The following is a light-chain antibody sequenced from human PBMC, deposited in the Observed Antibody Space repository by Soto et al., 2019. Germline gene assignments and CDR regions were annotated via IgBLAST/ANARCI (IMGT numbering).Light chain of an antibody. CDR3: SAPTGSNTGV. CDR2: DVN. Sequence: QSALTQPRSVSGSPGQSVTISCSGTSNDVGAFNYVSWYQQLPGKAPKLMIYDVNERPSGVPDRFSGSKSGNTASLTISGLQAEDEADYYCSAPTGSNTGVFGGGTKLTVL. J-gene: IGLJ3*02. CDR1: SNDVGAFNY. V-gene: IGLV2-11*01.